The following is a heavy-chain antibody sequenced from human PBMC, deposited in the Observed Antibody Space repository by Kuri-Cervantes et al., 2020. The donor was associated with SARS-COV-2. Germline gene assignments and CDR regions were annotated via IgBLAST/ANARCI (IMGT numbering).Heavy chain of an antibody. J-gene: IGHJ5*02. CDR3: ARGGYGDYLS. CDR1: GGSISSYY. CDR2: IYYSGST. D-gene: IGHD4-17*01. V-gene: IGHV4-59*01. Sequence: GSPRLSCTVSGGSISSYYWSWIRQPPGKGLEWIGYIYYSGSTNYNPSLKSRVTISVDASKNQFSLKLSSVTAADTAVYYCARGGYGDYLSWGQGTLVTVSS.